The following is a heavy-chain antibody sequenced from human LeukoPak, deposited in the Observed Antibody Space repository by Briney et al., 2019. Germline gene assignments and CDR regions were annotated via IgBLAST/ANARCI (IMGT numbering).Heavy chain of an antibody. D-gene: IGHD3-9*01. Sequence: GGSLRLSCAASGFTFSNAWMSWVRQAPGKGLEWVSVIYSGGSTYYADSVKGRFTISRDNSKNALYLQMNSLRAEDTAVCYCARDARNYDILTGPNDYWGQGTLVTVSS. CDR2: IYSGGST. CDR1: GFTFSNAW. CDR3: ARDARNYDILTGPNDY. J-gene: IGHJ4*02. V-gene: IGHV3-53*01.